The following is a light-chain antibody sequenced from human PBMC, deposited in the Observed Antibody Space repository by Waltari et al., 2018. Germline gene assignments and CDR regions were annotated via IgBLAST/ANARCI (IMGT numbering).Light chain of an antibody. CDR3: QKYNSAPPWT. CDR2: AAS. V-gene: IGKV1-27*01. CDR1: QGISNY. J-gene: IGKJ1*01. Sequence: DLQMTQSPSSLSASVGDRVTITCRASQGISNYLAWYQQKPGKVPKLLIYAASTLQSGVPSRFSGSGSGTDFTLTISSLQPEDVATYHCQKYNSAPPWTFGQGTKVEIK.